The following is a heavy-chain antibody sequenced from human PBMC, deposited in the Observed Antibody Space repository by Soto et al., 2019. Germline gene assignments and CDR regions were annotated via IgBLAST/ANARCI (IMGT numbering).Heavy chain of an antibody. V-gene: IGHV5-51*01. J-gene: IGHJ4*02. Sequence: PGESLKISCQVSGYTFTIYWIVWVRQMPGKGLEWLGIIYPSDSDTRYSPSFQGQVTISADQSINTAYLQWDSLKASDTAIYYCARPANTVADHFDLWGQGTPVTVSS. CDR2: IYPSDSDT. CDR1: GYTFTIYW. CDR3: ARPANTVADHFDL. D-gene: IGHD4-17*01.